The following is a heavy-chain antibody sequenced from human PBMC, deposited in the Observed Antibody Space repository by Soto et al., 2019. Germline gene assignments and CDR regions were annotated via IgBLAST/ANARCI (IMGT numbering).Heavy chain of an antibody. CDR2: IYYSGST. J-gene: IGHJ4*02. D-gene: IGHD3-10*01. CDR3: ARVGGFGATTIDC. V-gene: IGHV4-30-4*01. Sequence: SETLSLTCTVSGGSISSGDYYWSWIRQPPGKGLEWIGYIYYSGSTYYNPSLKSRVTISVDTSKNQFSLKLSSVTAADTAVYYCARVGGFGATTIDCWGQGTLVTVSS. CDR1: GGSISSGDYY.